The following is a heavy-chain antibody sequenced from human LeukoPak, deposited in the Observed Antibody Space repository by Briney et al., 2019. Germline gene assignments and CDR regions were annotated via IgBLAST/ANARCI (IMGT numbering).Heavy chain of an antibody. CDR3: AKRAAVSGVVGPFGY. Sequence: PGGSLRLSCAVSGYPFNSFALSWVRQAPGKGLEWVSSISRSTETTLYADSVKGRFTISRDNSKSTGFLQMNNLRAEDTAIYYCAKRAAVSGVVGPFGYWGQGTLVTVSS. J-gene: IGHJ4*02. CDR2: ISRSTETT. D-gene: IGHD6-19*01. V-gene: IGHV3-23*01. CDR1: GYPFNSFA.